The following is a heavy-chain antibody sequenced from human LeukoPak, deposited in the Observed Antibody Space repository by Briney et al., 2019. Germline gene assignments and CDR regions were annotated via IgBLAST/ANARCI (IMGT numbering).Heavy chain of an antibody. J-gene: IGHJ6*02. V-gene: IGHV3-21*01. CDR3: VRVAYCGGDCPDYYYYGMDV. CDR1: RFTFSSYS. D-gene: IGHD2-21*02. Sequence: TGGSLRLSCAASRFTFSSYSMNWVRQAPGKGLEWVSSISSSSAYIYYSDSLKGRFTISRGNARNSLYLQMNSLRAEDTAVYYCVRVAYCGGDCPDYYYYGMDVWGQGTTVTVSS. CDR2: ISSSSAYI.